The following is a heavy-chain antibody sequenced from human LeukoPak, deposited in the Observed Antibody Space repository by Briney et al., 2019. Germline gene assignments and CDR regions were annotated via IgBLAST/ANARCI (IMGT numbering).Heavy chain of an antibody. V-gene: IGHV4-38-2*02. Sequence: SETLSLTCTVSGYSISSGYYWGWIRQPPGKGLEWIGSIYYSGSTYYNPSLKSRVTISVDTSKNQFSLKLSSVTAADTAVYYCARRGVWFDPWGQGTLVTVSS. CDR1: GYSISSGYY. CDR3: ARRGVWFDP. CDR2: IYYSGST. J-gene: IGHJ5*02. D-gene: IGHD2-8*01.